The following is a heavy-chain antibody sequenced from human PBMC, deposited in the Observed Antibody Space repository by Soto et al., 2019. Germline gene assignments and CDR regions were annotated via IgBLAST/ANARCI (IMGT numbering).Heavy chain of an antibody. CDR2: INHSGST. Sequence: SETLSLTCAVYGGSFSGYYWSWIRQPPGKGLEWIGEINHSGSTNYNPSLKSRVTISVDTSKNQFSLKLSSVTAADTAVYYCARAKQHDYGLRGPNMAWGQGTLVTVSS. CDR1: GGSFSGYY. V-gene: IGHV4-34*01. D-gene: IGHD4-17*01. J-gene: IGHJ5*02. CDR3: ARAKQHDYGLRGPNMA.